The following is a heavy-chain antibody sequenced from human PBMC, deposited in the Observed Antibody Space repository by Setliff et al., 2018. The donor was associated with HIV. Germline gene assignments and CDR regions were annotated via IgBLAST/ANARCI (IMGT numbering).Heavy chain of an antibody. J-gene: IGHJ4*02. CDR3: AGARDDDILTGYYPHYFDY. CDR2: IYYSGST. CDR1: GGSISSSSYY. D-gene: IGHD3-9*01. Sequence: SETLSLTCTVSGGSISSSSYYWGWIRQPPEKGLEWIGSIYYSGSTYYNPSLKSRVTLSVDTSKNQFSLKLSSVTAADTAVYYCAGARDDDILTGYYPHYFDYWGQGTLVTVSS. V-gene: IGHV4-39*07.